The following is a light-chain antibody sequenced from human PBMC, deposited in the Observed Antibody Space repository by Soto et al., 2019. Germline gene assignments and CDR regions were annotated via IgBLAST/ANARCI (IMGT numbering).Light chain of an antibody. CDR1: QSVSTS. Sequence: IVLTLAPGSMAVSQGESAVLSCRASQSVSTSLAWYQHKPGQAPRLFIYDASKRAPGIPARFTGSGSGAHFTLTISSLEPEDIAVYYCQVRDVWPSFGQGTKVDIK. CDR3: QVRDVWPS. CDR2: DAS. V-gene: IGKV3-11*01. J-gene: IGKJ1*01.